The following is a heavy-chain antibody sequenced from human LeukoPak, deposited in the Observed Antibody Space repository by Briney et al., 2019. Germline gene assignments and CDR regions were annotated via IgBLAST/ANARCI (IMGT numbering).Heavy chain of an antibody. CDR1: GGTFSSYA. V-gene: IGHV1-69*13. D-gene: IGHD2-2*02. CDR2: IIPIFGTA. Sequence: GASVKVSCKASGGTFSSYAISWVRQAPGQGLEWMGGIIPIFGTANYAQKFQGRVTITADESTSTAYMELSSLRSEDTAVYYCARGYCSSTSCYTEDRLAHYYYGMDVWGQGTTVTVSS. CDR3: ARGYCSSTSCYTEDRLAHYYYGMDV. J-gene: IGHJ6*02.